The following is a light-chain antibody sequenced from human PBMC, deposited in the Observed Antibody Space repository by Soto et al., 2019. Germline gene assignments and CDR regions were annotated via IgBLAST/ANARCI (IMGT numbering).Light chain of an antibody. V-gene: IGLV2-14*01. Sequence: QSALTQPASVSGSPGQSITISCTGTSSDVGVYNYVSWYQQHPGKAPKLMIYEVSNRPSWVSNRFSGSKSGNTASLTISGLQAEDEADYYCSSYTSSSTLVFGGGTKVTVL. J-gene: IGLJ3*02. CDR2: EVS. CDR1: SSDVGVYNY. CDR3: SSYTSSSTLV.